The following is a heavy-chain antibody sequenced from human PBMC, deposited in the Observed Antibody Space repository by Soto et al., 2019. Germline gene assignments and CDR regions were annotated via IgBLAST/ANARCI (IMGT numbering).Heavy chain of an antibody. D-gene: IGHD4-4*01. CDR1: GGSFSGYY. CDR3: ARGAMTTVTTRRYYYCGMDV. CDR2: INHSGST. J-gene: IGHJ6*02. Sequence: PSETLSLTCAVYGGSFSGYYWSWIRQPPGRGLEWIGEINHSGSTNYNPSLKSRVTISVDTSKNQFSLKLSSVTAADTAVYYCARGAMTTVTTRRYYYCGMDVWGQGTTVTVSS. V-gene: IGHV4-34*01.